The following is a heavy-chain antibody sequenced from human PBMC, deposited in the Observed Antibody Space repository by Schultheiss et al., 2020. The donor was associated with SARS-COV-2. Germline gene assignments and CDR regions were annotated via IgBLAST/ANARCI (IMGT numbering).Heavy chain of an antibody. V-gene: IGHV4-39*07. CDR3: ARESRGYSGYDPFDY. CDR2: IYYSGST. CDR1: GGSISSSSYY. D-gene: IGHD5-12*01. Sequence: SETLSLTCTVSGGSISSSSYYWSWIRQPPGKGLEWIGSIYYSGSTYYNPSLKSRVTISVDTSKNQFSLKLSSVTAADTAVYYCARESRGYSGYDPFDYWGQGTLVTVSS. J-gene: IGHJ4*02.